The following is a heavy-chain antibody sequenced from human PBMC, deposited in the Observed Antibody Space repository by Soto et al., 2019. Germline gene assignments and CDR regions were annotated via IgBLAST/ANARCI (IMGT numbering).Heavy chain of an antibody. CDR3: AKGPPCSSTSCYGGEFDY. Sequence: PGGSLRLSCAASGFTFSSYAMSWVRQAPGKGLEWVSAISGSGGSTYYADSVKGRFTISRDNSKNTLYLQMNSLRAEDTAVYYCAKGPPCSSTSCYGGEFDYWGQGTLVTVSS. J-gene: IGHJ4*02. CDR2: ISGSGGST. CDR1: GFTFSSYA. D-gene: IGHD2-2*01. V-gene: IGHV3-23*01.